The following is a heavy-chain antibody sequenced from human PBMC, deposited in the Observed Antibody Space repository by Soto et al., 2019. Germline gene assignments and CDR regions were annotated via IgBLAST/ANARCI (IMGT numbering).Heavy chain of an antibody. CDR3: AKDAQYDFWSGYYSESWFDP. Sequence: GESLKISCAASGFTFSSYAMSWVRQAPGKGLEWVSAISGSGGSTYYADSVKGRFTISRDNSKNTLYLQMNSLRAEDTAVYYCAKDAQYDFWSGYYSESWFDPWGQGTLVTVSS. CDR2: ISGSGGST. D-gene: IGHD3-3*01. J-gene: IGHJ5*02. CDR1: GFTFSSYA. V-gene: IGHV3-23*01.